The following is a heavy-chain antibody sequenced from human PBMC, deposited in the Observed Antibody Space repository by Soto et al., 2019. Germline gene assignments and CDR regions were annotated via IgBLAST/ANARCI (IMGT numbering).Heavy chain of an antibody. CDR3: ATLLGSHQHYYFGIDV. J-gene: IGHJ6*02. CDR2: IYYSGGT. Sequence: QMQLQESGPELVKPSQTLSLICTVSGYSMTSGGYYWSWIRHLPGKGLEWIGYIYYSGGTQFNPYLKSRVSMSVDTSKNQFSLRPSSVTAADTAVYYCATLLGSHQHYYFGIDVWGPGTTVTVSS. D-gene: IGHD2-2*01. V-gene: IGHV4-31*03. CDR1: GYSMTSGGYY.